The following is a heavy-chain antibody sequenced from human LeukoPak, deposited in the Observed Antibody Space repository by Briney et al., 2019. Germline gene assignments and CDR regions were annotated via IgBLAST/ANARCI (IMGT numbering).Heavy chain of an antibody. CDR2: ISSGSTYI. D-gene: IGHD6-19*01. J-gene: IGHJ4*02. Sequence: GGSLRLSCAASGFTLTTHWMSWVRQAPGKGLEWVSAISSGSTYIYYADSLKGRFTISRHNAKNSLYLQMNSLRAEDTAVYYCARVGARIAVAGTRYFDCWGQGTLVTVS. V-gene: IGHV3-21*01. CDR1: GFTLTTHW. CDR3: ARVGARIAVAGTRYFDC.